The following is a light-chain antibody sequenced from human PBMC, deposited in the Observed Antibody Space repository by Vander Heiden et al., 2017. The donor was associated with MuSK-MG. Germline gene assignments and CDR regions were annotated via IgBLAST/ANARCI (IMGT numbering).Light chain of an antibody. CDR3: QQYKSYWT. CDR1: ESISTW. Sequence: DIQMTQSPSTLSASVEDRVTITCRASESISTWLAWYQQKPGKAPKLLIFDASNVESGVPSRFSGSGSGTEFTLTINSLRPDDFATYYCQQYKSYWTFGQGTRVEIK. V-gene: IGKV1-5*01. J-gene: IGKJ1*01. CDR2: DAS.